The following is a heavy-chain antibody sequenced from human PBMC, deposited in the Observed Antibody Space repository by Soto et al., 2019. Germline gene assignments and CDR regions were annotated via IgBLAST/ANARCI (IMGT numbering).Heavy chain of an antibody. Sequence: QVQLVESGGGVVHPGRSLRLSCAASGFTFSSYGMHWVRQAPGKGLEWVAVVSYDGSNKYYADSVKGRFTISRDNSKNTLYLQMNSLRAEDTAVYYCAKVPYSSSWNNWFDPWGQGTLVTVSS. CDR2: VSYDGSNK. CDR1: GFTFSSYG. J-gene: IGHJ5*02. CDR3: AKVPYSSSWNNWFDP. D-gene: IGHD6-13*01. V-gene: IGHV3-30*18.